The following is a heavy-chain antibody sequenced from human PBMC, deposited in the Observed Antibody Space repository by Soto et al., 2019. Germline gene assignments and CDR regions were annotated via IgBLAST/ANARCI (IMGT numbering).Heavy chain of an antibody. D-gene: IGHD3-10*01. V-gene: IGHV4-59*12. Sequence: PSETLSLTCNVSGGSFSPSYWSWIRQPPGKGLEWVGYIYYGGTTSYNPSLKSRVTISVDTSKNQFSLKLSSVTAADTAVYYCARTFGSGTYYNRLEYWGQGTLVTVSS. CDR1: GGSFSPSY. CDR3: ARTFGSGTYYNRLEY. J-gene: IGHJ4*02. CDR2: IYYGGTT.